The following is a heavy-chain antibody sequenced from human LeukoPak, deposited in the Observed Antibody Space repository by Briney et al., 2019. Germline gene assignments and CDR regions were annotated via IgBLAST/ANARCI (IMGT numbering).Heavy chain of an antibody. Sequence: GGSLRLSCAASGFTFSGFGMHWVRQAPGKGLEWVALTWHDGSSKHYADSVMGRFTISRDNSKNTLYLQMDSLRVEDTAVYYCARWSRYSSGWYELDYWGQGTLVTVSS. CDR1: GFTFSGFG. CDR3: ARWSRYSSGWYELDY. V-gene: IGHV3-33*01. J-gene: IGHJ4*02. D-gene: IGHD6-19*01. CDR2: TWHDGSSK.